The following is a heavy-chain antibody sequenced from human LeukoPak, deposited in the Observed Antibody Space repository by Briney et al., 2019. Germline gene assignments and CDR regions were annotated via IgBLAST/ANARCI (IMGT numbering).Heavy chain of an antibody. J-gene: IGHJ4*02. CDR3: ARDFDIAAAGTLGS. CDR2: MNPNSGNT. Sequence: GASVKVSCKASGYTFTSYDINWVRQATGQGLEWMGWMNPNSGNTGYAQKFQGRVTMTRDTSISTAYMELSSLRSEDTAVYYCARDFDIAAAGTLGSWGQGTLVTVSS. V-gene: IGHV1-8*01. D-gene: IGHD6-13*01. CDR1: GYTFTSYD.